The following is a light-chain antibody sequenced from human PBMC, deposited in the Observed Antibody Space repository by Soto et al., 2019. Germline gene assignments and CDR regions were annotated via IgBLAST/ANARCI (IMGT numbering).Light chain of an antibody. CDR1: QSVGSA. J-gene: IGKJ4*01. V-gene: IGKV3-15*01. CDR3: QQYNNWPPRT. Sequence: EIVMTQSPATLSVSPGETATLSCRASQSVGSAVAWYQHKPGQAPRLVIVASSIRGTGVPGRFSGGGSGTEFTLANSSLQSADFAIYYCQQYNNWPPRTFGGGTTVEIK. CDR2: ASS.